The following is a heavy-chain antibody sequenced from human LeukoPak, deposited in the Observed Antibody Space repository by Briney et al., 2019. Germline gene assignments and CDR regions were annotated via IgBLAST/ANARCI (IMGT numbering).Heavy chain of an antibody. D-gene: IGHD2-2*01. Sequence: HPGGSLRLSCAASGFTFSNYAMHWVRQAPGKGLEWVAVISYDGNSKYYANSVKGRFTISRDNSKNTLYLQMNSLRAEDTAVYYCARAMVVVVPAAMWGQGTIVTVSS. CDR3: ARAMVVVVPAAM. CDR1: GFTFSNYA. J-gene: IGHJ4*02. CDR2: ISYDGNSK. V-gene: IGHV3-30-3*01.